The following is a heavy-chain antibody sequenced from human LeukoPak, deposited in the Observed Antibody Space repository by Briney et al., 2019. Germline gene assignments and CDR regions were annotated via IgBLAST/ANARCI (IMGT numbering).Heavy chain of an antibody. Sequence: SVKVSCKASGGTFSSYAISWVRQAPGQGLEWMGRIIPIFGIANYAQKFQGRVTISADKTTSTAYMELSSLRSEDTAVYYCAREQDYYDSSGYYSYWGQGTLVTVSS. CDR3: AREQDYYDSSGYYSY. CDR2: IIPIFGIA. J-gene: IGHJ4*02. D-gene: IGHD3-22*01. CDR1: GGTFSSYA. V-gene: IGHV1-69*04.